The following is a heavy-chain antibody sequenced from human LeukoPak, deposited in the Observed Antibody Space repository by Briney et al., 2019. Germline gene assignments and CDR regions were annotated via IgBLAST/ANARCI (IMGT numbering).Heavy chain of an antibody. CDR1: GFTFSSYW. V-gene: IGHV3-23*01. D-gene: IGHD5-24*01. J-gene: IGHJ4*02. CDR2: ISGSGGST. CDR3: AKDVEMAIESLFDY. Sequence: GGSLRLSCATSGFTFSSYWMHWVRQAPGKGLEWVSAISGSGGSTYYADSVKGRFTISRDNSKNTLYLQMNSLRAEDTAVYYCAKDVEMAIESLFDYWGQGTLVTVSS.